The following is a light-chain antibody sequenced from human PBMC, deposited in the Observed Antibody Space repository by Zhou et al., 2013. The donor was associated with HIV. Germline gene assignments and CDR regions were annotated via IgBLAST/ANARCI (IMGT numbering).Light chain of an antibody. CDR3: QQRSNWPRA. J-gene: IGKJ1*01. CDR1: QSISNH. V-gene: IGKV3-11*01. Sequence: EVVLTQSPATLSLSPGDRATLSCRASQSISNHLAWYQQKPGQPPRLLIYGASNRATGIPDRFSGSGSGTDFTLTISRLEPEDVAVYYCQQRSNWPRAFGQGTKVEIK. CDR2: GAS.